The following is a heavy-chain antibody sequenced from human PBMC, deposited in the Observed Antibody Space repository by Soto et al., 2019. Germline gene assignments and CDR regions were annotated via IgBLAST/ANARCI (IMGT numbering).Heavy chain of an antibody. CDR1: GFTVSNNY. J-gene: IGHJ4*02. CDR2: IYSGGYT. CDR3: APRPGGGGY. D-gene: IGHD3-10*01. V-gene: IGHV3-53*01. Sequence: EVQLVESGGGLIQPGGSLRLSCAVSGFTVSNNYMSWVRQAPGKGLEGVSVIYSGGYTAYGDSVKGRFTISRDNSKNTLSFKMKTRGPGGPAVFSCAPRPGGGGYWGQGTLVTVSS.